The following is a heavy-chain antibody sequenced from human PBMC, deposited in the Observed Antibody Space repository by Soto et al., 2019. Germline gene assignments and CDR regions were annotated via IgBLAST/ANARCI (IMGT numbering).Heavy chain of an antibody. Sequence: QVQLVQSGDEVKKPGASVKVSCKASGYIFVNYGIAWVRQAPGQGLEWIGWISPYTCNTHSASKVQGRLTMTTDTSTSTAYMDLGSLTSYDTAVYDCVMVDKYVTTTPQDVWGQGTTVTVSS. J-gene: IGHJ6*02. D-gene: IGHD1-1*01. CDR2: ISPYTCNT. V-gene: IGHV1-18*01. CDR1: GYIFVNYG. CDR3: VMVDKYVTTTPQDV.